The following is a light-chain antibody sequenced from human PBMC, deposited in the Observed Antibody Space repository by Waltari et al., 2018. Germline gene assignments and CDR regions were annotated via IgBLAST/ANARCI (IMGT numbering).Light chain of an antibody. Sequence: QSALTQPPSASGSPGQSVTLSCTGTSGDVGGSPSVSWYQQPPGRAPKLIIYAVNKRPSGVPGRFSGSKSGNTASLTVSGPQAEDEAEYYCSSYSDSNNLVFGGGTKLTVL. CDR1: SGDVGGSPS. CDR3: SSYSDSNNLV. V-gene: IGLV2-8*01. CDR2: AVN. J-gene: IGLJ2*01.